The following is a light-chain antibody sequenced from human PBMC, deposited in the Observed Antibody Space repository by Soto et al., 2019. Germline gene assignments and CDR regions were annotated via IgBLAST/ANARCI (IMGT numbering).Light chain of an antibody. Sequence: DIQMTQYPSALSASVADSVAITCRASQSISSWLAWYQQKPGKAPKLLIYDVSSLESGVPSRFSGSGSGTEFILNISSLQPDDFATYYCQQYDSYSWTFDQGTKVDI. V-gene: IGKV1-5*01. CDR3: QQYDSYSWT. CDR1: QSISSW. CDR2: DVS. J-gene: IGKJ1*01.